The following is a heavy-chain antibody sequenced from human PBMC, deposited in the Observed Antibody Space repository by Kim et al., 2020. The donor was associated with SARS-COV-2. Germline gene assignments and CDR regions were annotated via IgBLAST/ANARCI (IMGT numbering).Heavy chain of an antibody. V-gene: IGHV4-30-2*05. D-gene: IGHD2-2*03. CDR3: AREGVGSFDP. J-gene: IGHJ5*02. Sequence: STYYNPSLKSRVTISVDTSKNQFSLKLSSVTAADTAVYYCAREGVGSFDPWGQGTLVTVSS. CDR2: ST.